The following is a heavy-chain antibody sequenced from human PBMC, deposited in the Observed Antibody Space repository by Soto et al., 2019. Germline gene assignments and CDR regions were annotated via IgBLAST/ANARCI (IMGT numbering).Heavy chain of an antibody. J-gene: IGHJ4*02. D-gene: IGHD3-16*01. CDR1: GFTSNDHG. Sequence: PGGSLRLSCAASGFTSNDHGVHWVRQAPWKGLEWVAGIIWNTVNTGYADSVKGRFNISRDNANNSLYLQMNSLRPDDTALYYCVKGIEHGGAHYWGQGTLVSVSS. CDR2: IIWNTVNT. CDR3: VKGIEHGGAHY. V-gene: IGHV3-9*02.